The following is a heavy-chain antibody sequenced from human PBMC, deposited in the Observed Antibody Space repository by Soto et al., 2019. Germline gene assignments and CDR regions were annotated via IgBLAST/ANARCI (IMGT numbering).Heavy chain of an antibody. CDR2: ISYHGNNQ. D-gene: IGHD3-3*01. CDR1: GFTFKNNG. Sequence: GGSLRLSCAASGFTFKNNGMHWVRQAPGKGLEWVAIISYHGNNQFYADSVKGRFTISRDNSNNTLYLEMNSLRPEDTAVYYCAKDLALGFWSGNYYFDHWGQGTRVTVSS. CDR3: AKDLALGFWSGNYYFDH. J-gene: IGHJ4*02. V-gene: IGHV3-30*18.